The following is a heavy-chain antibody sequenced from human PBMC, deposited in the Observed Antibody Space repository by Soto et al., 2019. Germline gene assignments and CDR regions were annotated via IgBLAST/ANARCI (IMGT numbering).Heavy chain of an antibody. J-gene: IGHJ4*02. V-gene: IGHV4-59*01. D-gene: IGHD2-8*01. CDR3: ARARVSLIYYFGY. CDR2: IYYSGST. Sequence: SETLSLTCTVSGGSISSYYWSWIRQPPGKGLEWIGYIYYSGSTNYNPSLKSRVTISVDTSKNQFSLKLSSVTAADTAVYYCARARVSLIYYFGYWGQGPLVTVSS. CDR1: GGSISSYY.